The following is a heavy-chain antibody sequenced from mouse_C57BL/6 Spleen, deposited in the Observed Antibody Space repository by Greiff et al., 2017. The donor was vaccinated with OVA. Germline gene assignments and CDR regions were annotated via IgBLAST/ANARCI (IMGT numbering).Heavy chain of an antibody. CDR3: ASDYGNYVAWFAY. Sequence: EVQGVESGGGLVKPGGSLKLSCAASGFTFSSYTMSWVRQTPEKRLEWVATISGGGGNTYYPDSVKGRFTISRDNAKNTLYLQMSSLRSEDTALYYCASDYGNYVAWFAYWGQGTLVTVSA. CDR1: GFTFSSYT. CDR2: ISGGGGNT. V-gene: IGHV5-9*01. D-gene: IGHD2-1*01. J-gene: IGHJ3*01.